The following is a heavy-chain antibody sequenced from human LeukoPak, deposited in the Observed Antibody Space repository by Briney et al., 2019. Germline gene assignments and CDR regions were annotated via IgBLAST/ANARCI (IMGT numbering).Heavy chain of an antibody. CDR2: IKEDGSKK. CDR1: GFTFSSYW. Sequence: GGSLRPSCAASGFTFSSYWMSWVRQAPGKGLEWVANIKEDGSKKYYVDSVKGRFTISRDNAKNSLYLQMNSLRAEDTAVYYCAELGITMIGGVWGKGTTVTISS. D-gene: IGHD3-10*02. CDR3: AELGITMIGGV. V-gene: IGHV3-7*01. J-gene: IGHJ6*04.